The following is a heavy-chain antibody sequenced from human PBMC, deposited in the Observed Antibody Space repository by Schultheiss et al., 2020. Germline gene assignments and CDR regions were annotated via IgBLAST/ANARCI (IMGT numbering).Heavy chain of an antibody. Sequence: GGSLRLSCAASGFTFSNAWMSWVRQAPGKGLEWVGFIRSKAYGGTTEYAASVKGRFTISRDNAKNSLYLQMNSLRAEDTAVYYCAKLCSGSPDAFDIWGQGTMVT. V-gene: IGHV3-71*01. CDR1: GFTFSNAW. J-gene: IGHJ3*02. CDR2: IRSKAYGGTT. D-gene: IGHD3-10*02. CDR3: AKLCSGSPDAFDI.